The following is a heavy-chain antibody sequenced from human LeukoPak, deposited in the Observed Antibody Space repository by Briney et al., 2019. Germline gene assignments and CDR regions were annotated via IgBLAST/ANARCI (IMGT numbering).Heavy chain of an antibody. CDR2: INGDGSST. CDR1: GFAFSSYW. D-gene: IGHD5-18*01. CDR3: AREDAFRGYSYGFVDY. V-gene: IGHV3-74*01. Sequence: GGSLRLSCVASGFAFSSYWMHWVRQTPGKGLVWVSRINGDGSSTNYADSVKGRFTISRDNAKNTLYLQMNSLRAEGSLRAEDTAVYYCAREDAFRGYSYGFVDYWGQGTLVTVSS. J-gene: IGHJ4*02.